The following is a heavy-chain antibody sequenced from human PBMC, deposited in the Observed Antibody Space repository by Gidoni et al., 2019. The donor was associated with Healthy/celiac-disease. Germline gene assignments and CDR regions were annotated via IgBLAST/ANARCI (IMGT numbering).Heavy chain of an antibody. CDR1: GGSFSGYY. J-gene: IGHJ4*02. CDR3: ARGQWGSGTLDY. V-gene: IGHV4-34*01. D-gene: IGHD3-10*01. Sequence: QVQLQQWGAGLLKPSETLSLTCAVYGGSFSGYYWSWIRQPPGKGLEWIGEINHSGSTNYNPSLKSRVTISVDTSKNQFSLKLSSVTAADTAVYYCARGQWGSGTLDYWGQGTLVTVSS. CDR2: INHSGST.